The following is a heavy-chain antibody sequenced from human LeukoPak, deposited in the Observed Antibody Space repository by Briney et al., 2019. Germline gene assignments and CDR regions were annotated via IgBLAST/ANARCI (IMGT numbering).Heavy chain of an antibody. CDR2: ISGSGSST. D-gene: IGHD1-26*01. Sequence: GGSLRLSCAASGFTLCTYAMSWVRQAPGKGLECVSTISGSGSSTYYADSVKGRFTISRDSSKNTLYLQMNSLRAEDTAVYYCAKGREAYSGSYTPFDSWGQGTLVTVSS. CDR3: AKGREAYSGSYTPFDS. J-gene: IGHJ4*02. V-gene: IGHV3-23*01. CDR1: GFTLCTYA.